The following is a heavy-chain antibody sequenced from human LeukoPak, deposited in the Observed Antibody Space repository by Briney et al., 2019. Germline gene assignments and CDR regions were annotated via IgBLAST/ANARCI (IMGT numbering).Heavy chain of an antibody. CDR3: AKDSGPIAAAFYYYYGMDV. Sequence: GSLRLSCAASGFTFSSYAMSWVRQAPGKGLEWVSAISGSGGSTYYADSVKGRFTISRDNSKNTLYLQMNSLRAEDTAVYYCAKDSGPIAAAFYYYYGMDVWGQGTTVTVSS. J-gene: IGHJ6*02. CDR1: GFTFSSYA. CDR2: ISGSGGST. V-gene: IGHV3-23*01. D-gene: IGHD6-13*01.